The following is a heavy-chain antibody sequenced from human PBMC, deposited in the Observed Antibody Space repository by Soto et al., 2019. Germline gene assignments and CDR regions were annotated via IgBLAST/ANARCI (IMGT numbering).Heavy chain of an antibody. V-gene: IGHV1-8*01. CDR1: GYTFTSYD. CDR2: MNPNSGNT. CDR3: ARGWSILTAYYYYYYYGMDV. D-gene: IGHD3-9*01. Sequence: ASVKVSCKASGYTFTSYDINWVGQATGQGLAWMGWMNPNSGNTGYAQKFQGRVTMTRNTSISTAYMELSSLQSEDTAVYYCARGWSILTAYYYYYYYGMDVWGQGTTVTVSS. J-gene: IGHJ6*02.